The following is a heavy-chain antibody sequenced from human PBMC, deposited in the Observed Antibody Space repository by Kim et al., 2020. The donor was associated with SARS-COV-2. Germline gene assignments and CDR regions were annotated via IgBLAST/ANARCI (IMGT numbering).Heavy chain of an antibody. V-gene: IGHV4-34*01. D-gene: IGHD3-10*01. J-gene: IGHJ6*03. CDR1: GGSFSGYY. CDR3: ARGRTGGNPYYYYYYYMDV. CDR2: INHSGST. Sequence: SETLSLTCAVYGGSFSGYYWSWIRQPPGKGLEWIGEINHSGSTNYNPSLKSRVTISVDTSKNQFSLKLSSVTAADTAVYYCARGRTGGNPYYYYYYYMDVWGKGTTVTVSS.